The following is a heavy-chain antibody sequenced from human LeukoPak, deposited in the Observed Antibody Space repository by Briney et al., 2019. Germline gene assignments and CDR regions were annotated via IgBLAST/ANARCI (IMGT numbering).Heavy chain of an antibody. CDR1: GYTFTGYY. CDR3: ARGQGGSYPYDAFDI. CDR2: INPNSGGT. D-gene: IGHD1-26*01. V-gene: IGHV1-2*02. J-gene: IGHJ3*02. Sequence: GASVKVSCKASGYTFTGYYMHWVRQAPGQGLEWMGWINPNSGGTNYAQKFQGRVTMTRDTSISTAYMELSRLRSDDTAVYYCARGQGGSYPYDAFDIWGQGTMVTVSS.